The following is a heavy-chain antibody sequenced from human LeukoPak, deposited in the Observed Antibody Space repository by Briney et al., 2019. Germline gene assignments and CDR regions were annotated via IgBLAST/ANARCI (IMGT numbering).Heavy chain of an antibody. CDR3: ARGRNYDSGGYRTYYLDY. CDR2: MYYSGST. CDR1: GGSISNYY. V-gene: IGHV4-59*01. D-gene: IGHD3-22*01. J-gene: IGHJ4*02. Sequence: KPSETLSLTCTVSGGSISNYYWSWIRQPPGKGLEWIGYMYYSGSTNYNPSLKSRVTISVDTSKNQFSLKLRSVTAADTAVYYCARGRNYDSGGYRTYYLDYWGQGTLVTVSS.